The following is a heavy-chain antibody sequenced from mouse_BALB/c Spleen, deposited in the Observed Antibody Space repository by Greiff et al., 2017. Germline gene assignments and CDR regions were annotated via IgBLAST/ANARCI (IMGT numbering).Heavy chain of an antibody. CDR1: GFTFSSYA. V-gene: IGHV5-4*01. D-gene: IGHD2-10*01. CDR2: ISDGGSYT. J-gene: IGHJ4*01. Sequence: EVHLVESGGGLVKPGGSLKLSCAASGFTFSSYAMSWVRQSPEKRLEWVATISDGGSYTYYPDSVKGRFTISRDNAKNNLYLQMSSLKSEDTAMYYCARAYYGNHYAMDYWGQGTSVTVSS. CDR3: ARAYYGNHYAMDY.